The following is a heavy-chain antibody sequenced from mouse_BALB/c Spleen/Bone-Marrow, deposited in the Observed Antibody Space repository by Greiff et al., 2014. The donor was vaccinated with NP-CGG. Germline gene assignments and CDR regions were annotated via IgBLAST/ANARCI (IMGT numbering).Heavy chain of an antibody. CDR2: IAPGSGNI. Sequence: DLVKPGASVKLSCKASGYTFTSYWINWVKQRPGQGLEWIGRIAPGSGNIYYNEMFKVKATLTVDASSSTAYIQLSSLSSEDSAVYFCARSYYVSSPYATDYWGQGTSVTVSS. V-gene: IGHV1S41*01. D-gene: IGHD1-1*01. CDR3: ARSYYVSSPYATDY. CDR1: GYTFTSYW. J-gene: IGHJ4*01.